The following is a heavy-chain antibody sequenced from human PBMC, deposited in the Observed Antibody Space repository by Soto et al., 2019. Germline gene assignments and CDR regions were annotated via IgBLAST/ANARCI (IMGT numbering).Heavy chain of an antibody. CDR2: ISTHNDNT. CDR3: ARDGYGDYPLDY. D-gene: IGHD4-17*01. V-gene: IGHV1-18*04. J-gene: IGHJ4*02. CDR1: GYTFSNYG. Sequence: QVQLVQSGAEVKKPGASVKVSCKSSGYTFSNYGISWVRLAPGQGLEWMGWISTHNDNTHYAQKFQGRDTVTTDTSTSTAYMELRSLTSDDTAVYFCARDGYGDYPLDYWGQGTPVTVSS.